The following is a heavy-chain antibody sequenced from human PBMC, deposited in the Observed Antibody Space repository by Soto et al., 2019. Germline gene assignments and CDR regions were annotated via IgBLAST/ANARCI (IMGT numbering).Heavy chain of an antibody. J-gene: IGHJ4*02. CDR3: ARYSALSGTYYFDY. CDR1: GASISSVYW. D-gene: IGHD6-13*01. CDR2: ISQRGSA. V-gene: IGHV4-4*02. Sequence: QVQLQESGPGLVKPSGTLSLTCDVSGASISSVYWWSWVRQSPGKGLEWIGEISQRGSANYRPSLKSRVTRSLDTSKNQFSLRLTSVTAADTAVYYCARYSALSGTYYFDYWGQGTLVTVSS.